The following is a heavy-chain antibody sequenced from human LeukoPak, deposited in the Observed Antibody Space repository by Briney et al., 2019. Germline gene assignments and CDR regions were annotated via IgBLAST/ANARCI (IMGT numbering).Heavy chain of an antibody. Sequence: GASVKVSCKTSGYIFTTYGISWVRQAPGQGLEWMGWISAYIGNTNYAQKLQGRVTMTTDTSTSTAYMELRSLTSDDTAVYYCARAGVGTWTVTLARGFDYWGQGTLVTVSS. V-gene: IGHV1-18*01. D-gene: IGHD4-17*01. CDR3: ARAGVGTWTVTLARGFDY. CDR2: ISAYIGNT. J-gene: IGHJ4*02. CDR1: GYIFTTYG.